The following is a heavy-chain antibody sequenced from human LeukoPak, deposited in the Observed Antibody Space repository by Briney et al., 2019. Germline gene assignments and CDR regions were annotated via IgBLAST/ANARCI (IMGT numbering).Heavy chain of an antibody. CDR2: INPNSGGT. CDR3: ATKIGGESAFDI. J-gene: IGHJ3*02. Sequence: ASVKVSCKASGYTFTGYYMHWVRQAPGQGLEWMGWINPNSGGTNYAQKFQGRVTMTRDTSISTAYMELSRLRSDDTAVYYCATKIGGESAFDIWGQGTMVTVSS. V-gene: IGHV1-2*02. CDR1: GYTFTGYY. D-gene: IGHD3-10*01.